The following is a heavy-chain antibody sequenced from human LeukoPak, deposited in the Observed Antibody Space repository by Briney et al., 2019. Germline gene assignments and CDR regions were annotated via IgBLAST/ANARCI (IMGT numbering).Heavy chain of an antibody. V-gene: IGHV6-1*01. CDR1: GDSVSGNSAA. J-gene: IGHJ4*02. CDR2: TYYRSKWYN. CDR3: ARDHYTSDWYTVLFDY. D-gene: IGHD6-19*01. Sequence: SQTLSLTCAISGDSVSGNSAAWNWIRQSPSRGLEWLGRTYYRSKWYNDYAVSVKSRITINPDTSKNQFSLQLNSVTPEDTAVYYCARDHYTSDWYTVLFDYWGQGTLVTVSS.